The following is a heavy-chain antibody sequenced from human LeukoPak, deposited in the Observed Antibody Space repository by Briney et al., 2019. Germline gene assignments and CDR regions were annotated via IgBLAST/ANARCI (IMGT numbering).Heavy chain of an antibody. CDR3: ARVSSGSYYFDS. CDR2: IYHSGST. Sequence: PSETLSLTCAISGGSISSSNWWSWVRQPPGKGLEWIGEIYHSGSTNYSPSLKSRVTISVDKSKNQLSLKVTSVTAADTAVYYCARVSSGSYYFDSWGQGTLVTVSS. D-gene: IGHD1-26*01. J-gene: IGHJ4*02. CDR1: GGSISSSNW. V-gene: IGHV4-4*02.